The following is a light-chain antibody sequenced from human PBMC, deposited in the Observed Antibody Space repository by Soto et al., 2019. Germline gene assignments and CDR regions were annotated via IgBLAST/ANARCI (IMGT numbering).Light chain of an antibody. CDR3: SSYAGSSNYV. J-gene: IGLJ1*01. CDR1: SSDVGNYNY. V-gene: IGLV2-8*01. Sequence: QSALTQPPSASGSPGQSVTISCTGTSSDVGNYNYVSWYQQHPGKAPKLMIYEVSKRPSGVPDRFSGSKSGNTASLTVSGLQADDEADYYCSSYAGSSNYVFGPGTKLTVL. CDR2: EVS.